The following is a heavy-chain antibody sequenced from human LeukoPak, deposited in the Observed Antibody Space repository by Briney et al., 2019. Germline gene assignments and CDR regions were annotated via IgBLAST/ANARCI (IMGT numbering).Heavy chain of an antibody. CDR2: ISSGSKYI. J-gene: IGHJ4*02. V-gene: IGHV3-21*01. Sequence: PGGSLRLSCAASGFIFSSYSINRVRQAPGKGLEWVSSISSGSKYIYNADSVKGRFTISRDNAKNSLYPQMNSLRAEDTAVYYCARALSYSYGSMDFWGQGTLVIVSS. CDR1: GFIFSSYS. CDR3: ARALSYSYGSMDF. D-gene: IGHD5-18*01.